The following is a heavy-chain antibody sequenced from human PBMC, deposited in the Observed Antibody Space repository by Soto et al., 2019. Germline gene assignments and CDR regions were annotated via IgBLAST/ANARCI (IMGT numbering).Heavy chain of an antibody. CDR1: GYTFTDYY. CDR2: INPNSGGT. D-gene: IGHD2-15*01. Sequence: ASVKVSCKASGYTFTDYYMHWVRQAPGQGHEWMGWINPNSGGTNYAQKFQGWVTMTRDTSISTAYMELSRLRSDDTAVYYCARGGYCSGGSCYPNRMSWFDPWGQGTLVTVSS. V-gene: IGHV1-2*04. J-gene: IGHJ5*02. CDR3: ARGGYCSGGSCYPNRMSWFDP.